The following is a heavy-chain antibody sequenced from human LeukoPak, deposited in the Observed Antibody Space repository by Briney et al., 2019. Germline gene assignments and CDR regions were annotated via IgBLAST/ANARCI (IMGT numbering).Heavy chain of an antibody. Sequence: ASVKVSCKASGYTFTDHYIHWVRQAPGQGLEWMGWINPNSGDTNYAQKLQGRGTMTRETSISTINMEMRRLTCDDTAGYYCXRXGRXXXFWXGYSGAEYFQHWGQGTLVTVSS. D-gene: IGHD3-3*01. CDR1: GYTFTDHY. V-gene: IGHV1-2*02. J-gene: IGHJ1*01. CDR3: XRXGRXXXFWXGYSGAEYFQH. CDR2: INPNSGDT.